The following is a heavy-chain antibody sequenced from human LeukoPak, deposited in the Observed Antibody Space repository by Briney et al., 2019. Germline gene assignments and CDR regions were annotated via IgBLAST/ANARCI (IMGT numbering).Heavy chain of an antibody. J-gene: IGHJ2*01. V-gene: IGHV3-7*01. CDR2: IKQDGTEK. CDR3: ARVSAAGTGFLDL. CDR1: GFISSDYS. D-gene: IGHD6-13*01. Sequence: GGSLRLSCAASGFISSDYSLHWVRQAPGKGLEWVANIKQDGTEKNYVDSVKGRLTTSRDNAKNSLFLQMNSLRVEDTAVYYCARVSAAGTGFLDLWGRGTLVLVSA.